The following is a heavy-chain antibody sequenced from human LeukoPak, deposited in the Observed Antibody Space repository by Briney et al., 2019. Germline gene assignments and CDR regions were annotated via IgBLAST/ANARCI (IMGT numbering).Heavy chain of an antibody. V-gene: IGHV4-34*01. CDR3: ARARRGYGMDV. CDR2: INHSGST. CDR1: GGSSSGYY. Sequence: SETLSLSCAVYGGSSSGYYWSWIRQPPGKGLEWIGEINHSGSTNYNPSLKSRVTISVDTSNNQFSLKLSSVTGADTAVYYCARARRGYGMDVWGKGTTVTVSS. D-gene: IGHD1-14*01. J-gene: IGHJ6*04.